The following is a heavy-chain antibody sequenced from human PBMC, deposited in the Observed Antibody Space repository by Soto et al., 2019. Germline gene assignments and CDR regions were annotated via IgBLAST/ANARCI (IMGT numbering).Heavy chain of an antibody. CDR1: GYTFTSYG. CDR3: ASHVDYCSGGSCPNY. CDR2: ISAYNGNT. V-gene: IGHV1-18*01. J-gene: IGHJ4*02. D-gene: IGHD2-15*01. Sequence: VQSGAEVKKPGASVKVSCKASGYTFTSYGISWVRQAPGQGLEWMGWISAYNGNTNYAQKLQGRVTMTTDTSTSTAYMELRSLRFDDTAVYYCASHVDYCSGGSCPNYWGQGTLVTVSS.